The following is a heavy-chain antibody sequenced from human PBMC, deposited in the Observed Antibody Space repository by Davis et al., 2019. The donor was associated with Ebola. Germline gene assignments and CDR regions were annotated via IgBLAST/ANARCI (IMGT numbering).Heavy chain of an antibody. CDR1: GFTFSSYE. CDR2: ISSSGSTI. V-gene: IGHV3-48*03. Sequence: GGSLRLSCAASGFTFSSYEMNWVRQAPGKGLEWVSYISSSGSTIYYADSVKGRFTISRDNAKNSLYLQMNSLRAEDTAVYYCAGGRSSSWFKWGQGTLVTVSS. D-gene: IGHD6-13*01. CDR3: AGGRSSSWFK. J-gene: IGHJ4*02.